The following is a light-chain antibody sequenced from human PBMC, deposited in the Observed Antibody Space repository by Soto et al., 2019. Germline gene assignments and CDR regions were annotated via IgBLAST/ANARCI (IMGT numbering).Light chain of an antibody. CDR1: QSVSSFF. Sequence: EVVLTQSPGTLSLSPGERATLSCRASQSVSSFFLAWYLQKPGQPPRLLIYGASSRATGIPDRFSGSGSGTDFTLTISRLEPEDFAVYYCQQYGSSPLTFGGGTKVDIK. V-gene: IGKV3-20*01. CDR2: GAS. CDR3: QQYGSSPLT. J-gene: IGKJ4*01.